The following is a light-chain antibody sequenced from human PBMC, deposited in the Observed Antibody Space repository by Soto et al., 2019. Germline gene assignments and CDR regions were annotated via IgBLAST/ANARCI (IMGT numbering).Light chain of an antibody. V-gene: IGLV1-44*01. CDR3: AAWDGSLTVYV. CDR2: TNN. CDR1: SSSIGSNS. J-gene: IGLJ1*01. Sequence: QSVLTQPPSASGTPGQRVTISCSGSSSSIGSNSVNWYQQLPRTAPKVLIYTNNQRPSGVPDRFSGSKSGTSASLAISGLQSEDEADYYCAAWDGSLTVYVFGTGTKLTGL.